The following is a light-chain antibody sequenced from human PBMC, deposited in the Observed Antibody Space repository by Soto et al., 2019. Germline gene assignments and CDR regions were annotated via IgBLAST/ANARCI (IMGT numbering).Light chain of an antibody. Sequence: DIQMTHSPSTLSASVGDTVTVTCRASQSVSGWLAWYQQKPGKAPKLLIYDASNLETGVPSRFSGSGSGTDFTFTISSLQPEDIATYYCQQYDNLPLTFGGGTKVDIK. J-gene: IGKJ4*01. CDR1: QSVSGW. CDR3: QQYDNLPLT. CDR2: DAS. V-gene: IGKV1-33*01.